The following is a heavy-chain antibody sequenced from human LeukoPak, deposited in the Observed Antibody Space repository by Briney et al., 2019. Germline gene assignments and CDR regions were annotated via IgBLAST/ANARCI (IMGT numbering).Heavy chain of an antibody. Sequence: PSETLSLTCTVSGGSINNYFWSWIRQPPGKGPEWIGYIYYSGSTNYNPSLKSRVTVSVDTSKNQFYLKLTSVTAAGTAVYYCARGKGYGGNFWILYFDYWGQGTLVTVSS. V-gene: IGHV4-59*01. D-gene: IGHD4-23*01. CDR3: ARGKGYGGNFWILYFDY. CDR1: GGSINNYF. J-gene: IGHJ4*02. CDR2: IYYSGST.